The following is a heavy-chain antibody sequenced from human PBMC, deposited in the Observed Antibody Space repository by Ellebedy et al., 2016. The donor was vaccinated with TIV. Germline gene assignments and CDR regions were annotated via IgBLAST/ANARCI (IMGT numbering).Heavy chain of an antibody. CDR1: GFTVRANF. V-gene: IGHV3-66*01. CDR2: IYTSGDT. CDR3: ARGPNSDS. Sequence: GESLKISCAASGFTVRANFMNWVRQPPGKGLEWVSIIYTSGDTYYPDSVNGRFTLSRDNSKNTLYLQMNTLKTDDTAVYYCARGPNSDSWGQGTLVTVSS. J-gene: IGHJ5*01.